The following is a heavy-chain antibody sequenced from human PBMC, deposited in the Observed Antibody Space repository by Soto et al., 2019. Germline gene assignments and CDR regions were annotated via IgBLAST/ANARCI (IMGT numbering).Heavy chain of an antibody. CDR1: GGSISSYY. CDR2: IYTSGST. D-gene: IGHD1-26*01. CDR3: ASMIVGATRAGAFEI. J-gene: IGHJ3*02. V-gene: IGHV4-4*07. Sequence: SETLSLTCTVSGGSISSYYWSWIRQPAGKGLEWIGRIYTSGSTNYNPSLKSRVTMSVEPSNNQFSLKLSSVTSADTAVYYCASMIVGATRAGAFEIWGQGTMVTVSS.